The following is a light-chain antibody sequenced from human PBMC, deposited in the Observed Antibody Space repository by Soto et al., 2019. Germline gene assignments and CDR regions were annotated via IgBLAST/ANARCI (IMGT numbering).Light chain of an antibody. Sequence: DIQLTQSPSFLSASVGDRVTITCRASQSISSYLAWYQLKPGKAPKLLIYAASTLQSGVPSRFSGSESGTEFTLTISSLQPDDFATYYCQHYNSYSEAFGQGTKVDIK. CDR2: AAS. V-gene: IGKV1-9*01. CDR3: QHYNSYSEA. J-gene: IGKJ1*01. CDR1: QSISSY.